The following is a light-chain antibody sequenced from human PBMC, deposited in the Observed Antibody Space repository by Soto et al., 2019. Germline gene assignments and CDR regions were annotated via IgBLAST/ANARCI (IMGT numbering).Light chain of an antibody. CDR3: QHYYQWPSFS. V-gene: IGKV3-15*01. J-gene: IGKJ2*01. Sequence: EIVMTQSPATLSVSAGERVSFSCRASQSVATYVTWYQQKPGQAPRLLIYDASIRATDVPARFSGSGSGTEFTLTISSLQSEDFSIYYCQHYYQWPSFSFRPGTKLEIK. CDR1: QSVATY. CDR2: DAS.